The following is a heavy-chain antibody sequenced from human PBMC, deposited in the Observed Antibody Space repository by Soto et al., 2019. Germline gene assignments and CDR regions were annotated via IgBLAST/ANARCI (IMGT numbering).Heavy chain of an antibody. Sequence: SVKVSCKASGGTFSSYAISWVRQAPGQGLEWMGGIIPIFGTANYAQKFQGRVTITADESTSTAYMELSSLRSEDTAVYYCARHGAAAPRTYYYYYYGMDVWGQGTTVTVSS. CDR3: ARHGAAAPRTYYYYYYGMDV. CDR2: IIPIFGTA. D-gene: IGHD6-13*01. J-gene: IGHJ6*02. CDR1: GGTFSSYA. V-gene: IGHV1-69*13.